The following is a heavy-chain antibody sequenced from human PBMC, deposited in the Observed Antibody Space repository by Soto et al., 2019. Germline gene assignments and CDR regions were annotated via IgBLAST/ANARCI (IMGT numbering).Heavy chain of an antibody. D-gene: IGHD1-26*01. J-gene: IGHJ3*02. Sequence: QVKLVQSGGEVRKPGASVKVSCKASGYSFTDYNIGWVRQAPGQGLEWLGWISTYNGNRNYAQKIQGRVTMTTDTSRSTDEMELTGLRPDETAIYYCAREMGGTFFEAFDNWGQGTKVTIYS. CDR2: ISTYNGNR. V-gene: IGHV1-18*01. CDR3: AREMGGTFFEAFDN. CDR1: GYSFTDYN.